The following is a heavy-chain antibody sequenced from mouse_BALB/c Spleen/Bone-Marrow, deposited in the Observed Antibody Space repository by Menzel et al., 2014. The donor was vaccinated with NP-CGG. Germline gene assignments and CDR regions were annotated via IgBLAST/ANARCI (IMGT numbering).Heavy chain of an antibody. D-gene: IGHD1-1*01. CDR1: GFTFSSFG. J-gene: IGHJ2*01. Sequence: EVQRVESGGGLVQPGGSRKLSCAASGFTFSSFGMHWVRQAPEKGLERVAYISSGSSTIYYGDTVMGRFTISRDSPKNTLFLQMTSLRSEDTATYYCVRSGSSSGYFDYWGQGTTLTVSS. CDR3: VRSGSSSGYFDY. V-gene: IGHV5-17*02. CDR2: ISSGSSTI.